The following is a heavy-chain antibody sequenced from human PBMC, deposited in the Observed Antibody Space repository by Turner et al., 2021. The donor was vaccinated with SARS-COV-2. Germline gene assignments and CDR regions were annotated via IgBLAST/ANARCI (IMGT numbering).Heavy chain of an antibody. J-gene: IGHJ4*02. D-gene: IGHD3-10*01. CDR2: IYYSGTT. CDR3: ARQAAGQGLDY. Sequence: QVQLQESGPGLVKPSETLSLTFTVSSGSISSSSYFWGWIRQPPTKELEWIGSIYYSGTTYSNPSLKSRVSLSIDPSKNQFSLNLTSVTAADTGLFYCARQAAGQGLDYWGRGILVTVSS. V-gene: IGHV4-39*01. CDR1: SGSISSSSYF.